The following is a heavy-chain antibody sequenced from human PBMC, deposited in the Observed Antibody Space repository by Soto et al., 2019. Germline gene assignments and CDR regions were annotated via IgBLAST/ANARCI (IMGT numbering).Heavy chain of an antibody. CDR3: AREDSRWFDP. CDR2: IYHSGTT. J-gene: IGHJ5*02. CDR1: DGSIRSYY. Sequence: KTSETLSLTCTVSDGSIRSYYWSWIRQPPGKGLEWIGYIYHSGTTSYNPSLKSRVTISINTSKNQFSLKLNSVTAADTAVYYCAREDSRWFDPWGQGTLVTVSS. V-gene: IGHV4-59*01.